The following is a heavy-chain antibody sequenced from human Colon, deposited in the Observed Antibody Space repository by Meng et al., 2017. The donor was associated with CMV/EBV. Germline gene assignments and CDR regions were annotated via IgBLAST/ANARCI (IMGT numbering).Heavy chain of an antibody. CDR2: INFNSGGT. J-gene: IGHJ6*02. Sequence: ASVKVSCKASGYTFSGYYMNWVRQAPGQGLEWMGWINFNSGGTKYAQKFQGRVTITRDTSLTTAYMELSRLTSDDTAVYYCAGDQLYYGMDVWGQGTTVTVSS. D-gene: IGHD1-1*01. V-gene: IGHV1-2*02. CDR1: GYTFSGYY. CDR3: AGDQLYYGMDV.